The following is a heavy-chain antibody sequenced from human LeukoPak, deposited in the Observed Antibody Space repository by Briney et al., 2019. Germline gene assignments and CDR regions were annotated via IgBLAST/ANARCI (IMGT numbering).Heavy chain of an antibody. Sequence: GGSLRLSCAASGFTFSSYWMSWVRQAPGKGLEWVANIKQDGSEKYYVDSVKGRFTISRDNAKNSLYLQMNSLRAEDTAVYYCAGESRYSSSWYPIILGYYYYGMDVWGQGTTVTVSS. CDR1: GFTFSSYW. CDR2: IKQDGSEK. J-gene: IGHJ6*02. D-gene: IGHD6-13*01. V-gene: IGHV3-7*01. CDR3: AGESRYSSSWYPIILGYYYYGMDV.